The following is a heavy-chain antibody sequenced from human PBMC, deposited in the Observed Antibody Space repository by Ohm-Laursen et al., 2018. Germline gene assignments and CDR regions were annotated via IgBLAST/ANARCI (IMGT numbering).Heavy chain of an antibody. D-gene: IGHD2/OR15-2a*01. Sequence: LSLTCAASGFTFSDYYMSWIRQAPGKGLEWVSYISSSGSTIYYADSVKGRFTISRDNAKNSLYLQINSLKGEDTAVYFCARDPTFHAFDIWGQGTMVTVSS. J-gene: IGHJ3*02. CDR3: ARDPTFHAFDI. CDR2: ISSSGSTI. V-gene: IGHV3-11*04. CDR1: GFTFSDYY.